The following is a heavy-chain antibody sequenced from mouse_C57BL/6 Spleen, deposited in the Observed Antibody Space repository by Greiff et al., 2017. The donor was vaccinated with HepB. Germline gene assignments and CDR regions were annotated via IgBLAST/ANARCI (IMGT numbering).Heavy chain of an antibody. CDR3: ARFSQYYFDY. J-gene: IGHJ2*01. CDR1: GYTFTSYW. D-gene: IGHD6-1*01. CDR2: IHPNSGST. V-gene: IGHV1-64*01. Sequence: QVQLQQSGAELVKPGASVKLSCKASGYTFTSYWMHWVKQRPGQGLEWIGMIHPNSGSTNYNEKFKSKATLTVDKSSSTAYMQLSSLTSEDSAVYYCARFSQYYFDYWGQGTTLTVSS.